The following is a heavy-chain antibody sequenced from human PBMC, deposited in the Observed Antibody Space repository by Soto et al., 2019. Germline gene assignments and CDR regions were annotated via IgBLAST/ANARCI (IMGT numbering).Heavy chain of an antibody. V-gene: IGHV3-30*18. D-gene: IGHD6-6*01. CDR1: GFTFSSYG. Sequence: GGSLRLSCAASGFTFSSYGMHWVRQAPGKGLEWVAVISYDGSNKYYADSVKGRFTISRDNSKNTLYLQMNSLRAEDTAVYYCAKDRVRIADRPGPVDGMDVWGQGTTVTVSS. J-gene: IGHJ6*02. CDR2: ISYDGSNK. CDR3: AKDRVRIADRPGPVDGMDV.